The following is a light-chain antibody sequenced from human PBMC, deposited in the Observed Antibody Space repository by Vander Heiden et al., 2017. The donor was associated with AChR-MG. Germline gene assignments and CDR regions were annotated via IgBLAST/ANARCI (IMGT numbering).Light chain of an antibody. Sequence: DIQMTQSPSSLSASVGDRVTITCRASQSISSYLNWYQQKPGKAPKLLIYAASSLQSGVPSRFSGSGSGTDFTLTISRLQPEDFATYYCQQRDSNPITFGQRTRLEIK. CDR2: AAS. J-gene: IGKJ5*01. CDR3: QQRDSNPIT. CDR1: QSISSY. V-gene: IGKV1-39*01.